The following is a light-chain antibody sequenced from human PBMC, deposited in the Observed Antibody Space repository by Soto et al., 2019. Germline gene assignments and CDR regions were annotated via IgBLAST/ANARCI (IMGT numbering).Light chain of an antibody. J-gene: IGKJ1*01. CDR2: GAS. Sequence: TVLTQSPGTLSLSPGERATLSCRASQSVSSTYLDWYQQKPGQAPRLLIYGASNRATGIPDRFSGSGSGTDFTLTISRLEPEDFEVYYCQQFGSSWWTFGKGTKVDI. CDR3: QQFGSSWWT. V-gene: IGKV3-20*01. CDR1: QSVSSTY.